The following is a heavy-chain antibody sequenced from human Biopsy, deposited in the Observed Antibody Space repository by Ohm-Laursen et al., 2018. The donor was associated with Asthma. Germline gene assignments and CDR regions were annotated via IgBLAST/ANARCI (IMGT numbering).Heavy chain of an antibody. V-gene: IGHV3-33*08. D-gene: IGHD3-3*02. CDR3: ARTFHFWSPYHAEHYQL. CDR2: ISNDGANK. CDR1: VLTFSSYG. J-gene: IGHJ1*01. Sequence: SLRLSCAASVLTFSSYGMVWVRLAPGKGLEWVALISNDGANKFYADSVQGRFTISRDNSKNTLYLQLSTLRVEDTAVYYCARTFHFWSPYHAEHYQLWGQGTLVTVPS.